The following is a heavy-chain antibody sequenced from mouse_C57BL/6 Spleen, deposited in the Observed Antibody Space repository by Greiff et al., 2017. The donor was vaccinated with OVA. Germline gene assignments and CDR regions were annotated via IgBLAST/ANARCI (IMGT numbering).Heavy chain of an antibody. CDR2: ISDGGSYT. J-gene: IGHJ3*01. V-gene: IGHV5-4*01. CDR1: GFTFSSYA. CDR3: ARDQKPFAY. Sequence: EVQRVESGGGLVKPGGSLKLSCAASGFTFSSYAMSWVRQTPEKRLEWVATISDGGSYTYYPDNVKGRFTISRDNAKNNLYLQMSHLKSEDTAMYYCARDQKPFAYWGQGTLVTVSA.